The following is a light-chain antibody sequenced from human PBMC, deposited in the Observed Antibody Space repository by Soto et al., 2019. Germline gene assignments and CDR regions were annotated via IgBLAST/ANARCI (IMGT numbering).Light chain of an antibody. V-gene: IGKV3-20*01. CDR1: QSVSSSY. CDR3: QQRGGSHPIT. CDR2: AAS. J-gene: IGKJ5*01. Sequence: EIVLTQSPGTLSLSPGDTATLSCRASQSVSSSYLAWYQQKPGQAPRLRIYAASHRATGVPDRFSGTGAGSDFTLTLRRLEPEDFAVYSCQQRGGSHPITFGQGTRLESK.